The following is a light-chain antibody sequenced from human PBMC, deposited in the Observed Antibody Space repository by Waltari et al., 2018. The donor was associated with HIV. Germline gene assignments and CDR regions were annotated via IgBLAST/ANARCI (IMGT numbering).Light chain of an antibody. V-gene: IGLV1-40*01. CDR2: TNN. J-gene: IGLJ2*01. CDR3: QSYDSRLSEGV. CDR1: STNIRAGYA. Sequence: QSVLTQSPSVSGAPGQRITIFCTGNSTNIRAGYAVHWYQHTPGAAPRLLIFTNNNRPSGVPARCSGAKSGTSASLTITGLQAEDEGEYFCQSYDSRLSEGVFGGGTKLTVL.